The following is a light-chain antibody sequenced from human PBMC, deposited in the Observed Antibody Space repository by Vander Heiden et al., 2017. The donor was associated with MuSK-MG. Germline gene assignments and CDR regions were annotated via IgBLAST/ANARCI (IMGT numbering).Light chain of an antibody. CDR1: QSLVYSDGNTY. V-gene: IGKV2-30*01. CDR2: RVS. CDR3: MQAKHWPYT. Sequence: LPVILGLPASISCRSSQSLVYSDGNTYLNWFQQRPGQSPRRLIYRVSRRDSGVPDRFSASGSGTDFTLKITRVEADDVGIYYCMQAKHWPYTFGQGTKLEIK. J-gene: IGKJ2*01.